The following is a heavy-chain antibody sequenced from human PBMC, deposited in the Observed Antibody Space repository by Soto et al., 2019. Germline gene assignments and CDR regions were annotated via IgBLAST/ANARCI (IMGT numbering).Heavy chain of an antibody. J-gene: IGHJ6*04. D-gene: IGHD5-12*01. CDR3: ANMRVGPGXSGYDPTYXXYGMDV. V-gene: IGHV3-30*18. Sequence: QVQLVESGGGVVQPGRSLRLSCAASGFTFSSYGMHWVRQAPGKGLEWVAVISYDGSNKYYADSVKGRFTISRDNSKNTLYLQMNSLRAEDTAVYYCANMRVGPGXSGYDPTYXXYGMDVWGXGTTVTVSS. CDR1: GFTFSSYG. CDR2: ISYDGSNK.